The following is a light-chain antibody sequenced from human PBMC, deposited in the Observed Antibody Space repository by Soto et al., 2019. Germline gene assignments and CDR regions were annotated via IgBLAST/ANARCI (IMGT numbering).Light chain of an antibody. CDR3: SLYAGSNTYV. CDR1: SSDVGGYNY. V-gene: IGLV2-8*01. CDR2: EVS. J-gene: IGLJ1*01. Sequence: QSALTQPPSASGSPGQSVTISCTGTSSDVGGYNYVSWYQQHPGKAPKLMIYEVSKRPSGVPDRFSGSKSGNTASLTVSGLQAEDVADYYCSLYAGSNTYVFGAGTKGTVL.